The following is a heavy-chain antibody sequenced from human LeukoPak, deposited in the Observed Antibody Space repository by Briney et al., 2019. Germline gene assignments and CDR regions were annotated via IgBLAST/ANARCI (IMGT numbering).Heavy chain of an antibody. J-gene: IGHJ4*02. D-gene: IGHD3-22*01. V-gene: IGHV4-34*01. CDR3: ARGLYYYDSSGYWS. CDR1: GVSFSGYY. CDR2: INHSGST. Sequence: PSETLSLTCAVYGVSFSGYYWSWIRQPPGKGLEWIGEINHSGSTNYNPSLKSRVTISVDTSKNQFSLKLSSVTAADTAVYYCARGLYYYDSSGYWSWGQGTLVTVSS.